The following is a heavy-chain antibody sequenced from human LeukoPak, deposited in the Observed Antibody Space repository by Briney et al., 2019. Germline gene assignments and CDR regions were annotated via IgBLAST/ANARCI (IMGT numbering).Heavy chain of an antibody. Sequence: SPGGSLRLSCAASGFTFSSYSMNWVRQAPGKGLEWVSSISSSSSYIYYADSVKGRFTISRDNAKNSLYLQMNSLRAEDTAVYYCAREYCSGGSCHSGIDYWGQGTLVTVSS. CDR2: ISSSSSYI. V-gene: IGHV3-21*01. D-gene: IGHD2-15*01. J-gene: IGHJ4*02. CDR3: AREYCSGGSCHSGIDY. CDR1: GFTFSSYS.